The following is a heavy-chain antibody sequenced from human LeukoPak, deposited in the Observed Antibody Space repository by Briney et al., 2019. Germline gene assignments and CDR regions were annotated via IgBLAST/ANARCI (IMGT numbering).Heavy chain of an antibody. CDR2: IGKSGDT. CDR3: ARDQRNYFDY. Sequence: GGSLRLSCTASGFTFSDYDMHWIRQVPGEGLEWVSAIGKSGDTHYPGSVKGRFTISRENGRNSLYLQMNSLRAEDTAVYYCARDQRNYFDYWGQGTLVTVSS. CDR1: GFTFSDYD. J-gene: IGHJ4*02. V-gene: IGHV3-13*01.